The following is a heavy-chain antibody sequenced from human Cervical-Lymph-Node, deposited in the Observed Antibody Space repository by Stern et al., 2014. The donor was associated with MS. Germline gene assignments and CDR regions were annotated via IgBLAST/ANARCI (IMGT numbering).Heavy chain of an antibody. CDR1: GGSISSGSYY. V-gene: IGHV4-61*02. J-gene: IGHJ4*02. CDR3: ARDRSPLWFGELGSLFDY. CDR2: IYTSGST. D-gene: IGHD3-10*01. Sequence: QVQLQESGQGLVKPSQTLSLTCTVSGGSISSGSYYWSWIRQPAGKGLEWIGRIYTSGSTNYNPSLKSRVTISVDTSKNQFSLKLGSVTAADTAVYYCARDRSPLWFGELGSLFDYWGQGTLVTVSS.